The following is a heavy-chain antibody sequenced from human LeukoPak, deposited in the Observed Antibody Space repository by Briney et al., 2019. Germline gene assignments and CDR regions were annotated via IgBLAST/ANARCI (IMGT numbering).Heavy chain of an antibody. CDR3: ARDLKQQLVLGAFDI. V-gene: IGHV4-59*01. J-gene: IGHJ3*02. D-gene: IGHD6-13*01. Sequence: SETLSLTCTVSGGSISNYYWSWSRQPPGKGLEWIGYIYYSGGTNYNPSLKSRVTISVDTSKNQFSLKLSSVTAADTALYYCARDLKQQLVLGAFDIWGQGTMVTVSS. CDR2: IYYSGGT. CDR1: GGSISNYY.